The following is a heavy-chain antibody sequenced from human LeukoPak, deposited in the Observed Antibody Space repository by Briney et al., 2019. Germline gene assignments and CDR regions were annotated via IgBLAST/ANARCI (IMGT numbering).Heavy chain of an antibody. J-gene: IGHJ5*02. Sequence: SETLSLTXTVSGGSISSSSYYWGWIRQPPGKGLEWIGSIYYSGSTYYNPSLKSRVTISVDTSKNQFSLKLSSVTAADTAVYYCARQRYYYDSSGYYTWGQGTLVTVSS. D-gene: IGHD3-22*01. CDR3: ARQRYYYDSSGYYT. CDR2: IYYSGST. CDR1: GGSISSSSYY. V-gene: IGHV4-39*01.